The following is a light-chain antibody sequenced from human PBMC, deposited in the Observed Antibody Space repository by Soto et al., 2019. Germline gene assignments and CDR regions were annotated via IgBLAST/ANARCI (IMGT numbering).Light chain of an antibody. J-gene: IGLJ3*02. Sequence: QAVVTQEPSLTGSPGGTGTLTCGSRTGAVTSGPYHYWIQQKPCQAPRTLIYAADNKHSWTPAQFSGSLLGGKAALTLSGAQSDDEADYYCLLSYSGDRVFGGGTKLIVL. CDR1: TGAVTSGPY. CDR3: LLSYSGDRV. V-gene: IGLV7-46*01. CDR2: AAD.